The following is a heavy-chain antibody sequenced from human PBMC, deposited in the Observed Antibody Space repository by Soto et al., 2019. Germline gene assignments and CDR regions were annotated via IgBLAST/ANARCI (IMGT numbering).Heavy chain of an antibody. CDR3: ARFVVPATRHPDFDY. Sequence: EALSLTCTVSGGYISSSNYYGGWIRQPPGKGLDWIGNIFYSGTPYYNPSLKSRITISIDTSKNQFSLRLNSVTAADSGVYFCARFVVPATRHPDFDYWGPGTLVTVSS. CDR1: GGYISSSNYY. V-gene: IGHV4-39*01. J-gene: IGHJ4*02. D-gene: IGHD2-15*01. CDR2: IFYSGTP.